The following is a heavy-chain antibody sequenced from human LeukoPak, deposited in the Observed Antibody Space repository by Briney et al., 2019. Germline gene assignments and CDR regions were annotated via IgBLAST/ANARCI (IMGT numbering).Heavy chain of an antibody. Sequence: GGSLRLSCAASGFTFSSYAMSWVRQAPGKGLEWVSSIGTSSNNIYYTDSVKGRFTISRDNAKNSLYLQMNSLRAEDTAVYYCARAYGGNADYWGQGTLVTVSS. J-gene: IGHJ4*02. V-gene: IGHV3-21*01. CDR2: IGTSSNNI. CDR3: ARAYGGNADY. CDR1: GFTFSSYA. D-gene: IGHD4-23*01.